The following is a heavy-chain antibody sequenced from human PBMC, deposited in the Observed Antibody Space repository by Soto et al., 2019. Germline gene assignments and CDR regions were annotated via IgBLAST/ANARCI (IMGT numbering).Heavy chain of an antibody. V-gene: IGHV3-48*02. CDR3: ARDWYSNALAPDAFDI. Sequence: EVPLVESGGGLVQPGESLRLSCAASGFTFSSYSLNWVRQAPGKGLEWVSYISTSSSNIYYADSVKGRFTISRDNANNSRYLQMNSLRDGDTAVYYCARDWYSNALAPDAFDIWGQGTMVIVSS. CDR2: ISTSSSNI. D-gene: IGHD5-18*01. CDR1: GFTFSSYS. J-gene: IGHJ3*02.